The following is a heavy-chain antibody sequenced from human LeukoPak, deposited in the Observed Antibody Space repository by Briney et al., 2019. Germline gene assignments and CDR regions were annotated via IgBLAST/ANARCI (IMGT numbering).Heavy chain of an antibody. CDR1: GGSISSCY. CDR3: ARVPIIAARPWWFDP. D-gene: IGHD6-6*01. Sequence: SETLSLTCTVSGGSISSCYWSWIRQPPGKGLEWIGYIYYSGSTNYNPSLKSRVTISVDTSKNQFSLKLSSVTAADTAVYYCARVPIIAARPWWFDPWGQGTLVTVSS. V-gene: IGHV4-59*01. CDR2: IYYSGST. J-gene: IGHJ5*02.